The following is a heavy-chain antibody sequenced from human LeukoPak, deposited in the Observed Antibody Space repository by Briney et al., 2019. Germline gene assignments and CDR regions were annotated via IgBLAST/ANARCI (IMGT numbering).Heavy chain of an antibody. D-gene: IGHD2-15*01. J-gene: IGHJ4*02. CDR3: ARGVSRSGGSRSYYFDY. CDR1: GGPFSGCY. CDR2: INHSGST. V-gene: IGHV4-34*01. Sequence: SETLSLTCAVYGGPFSGCYWIWIRQPPGKGLEWIGEINHSGSTNYNPSLKSRVTVSVDTSKNQFSLNLSSVAAADTAVYYCARGVSRSGGSRSYYFDYWGQGTLVTVSS.